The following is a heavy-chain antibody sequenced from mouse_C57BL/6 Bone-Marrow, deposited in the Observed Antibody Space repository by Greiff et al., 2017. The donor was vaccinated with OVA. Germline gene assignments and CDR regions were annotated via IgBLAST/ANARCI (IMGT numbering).Heavy chain of an antibody. D-gene: IGHD2-4*01. CDR2: IYPSDSET. J-gene: IGHJ2*01. CDR1: GSTFTGYW. V-gene: IGHV1-61*01. Sequence: QVQLKQPGAELVRPGSSVKLSCKASGSTFTGYWMDWVKQRPGQGLEWIVNIYPSDSETHYNQKFKDKATLTVDKSSSTAYRQLSSLTSEDSAVYYCARGDYANFDYWGQGTTLTVSS. CDR3: ARGDYANFDY.